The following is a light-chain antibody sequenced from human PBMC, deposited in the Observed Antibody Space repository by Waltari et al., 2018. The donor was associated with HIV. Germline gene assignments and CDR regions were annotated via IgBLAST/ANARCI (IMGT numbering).Light chain of an antibody. CDR2: RNH. CDR3: AAWDDGLSGVV. V-gene: IGLV1-47*01. Sequence: QSVLTQPPSASGTPGQRVTISCSGSSANIGSNYVYWYQQLPGTAPKLLIYRNHQRPSGVPDRVSGSKSGTSASLAVSGLRSEDEADYYCAAWDDGLSGVVFGGGTKLTVL. J-gene: IGLJ2*01. CDR1: SANIGSNY.